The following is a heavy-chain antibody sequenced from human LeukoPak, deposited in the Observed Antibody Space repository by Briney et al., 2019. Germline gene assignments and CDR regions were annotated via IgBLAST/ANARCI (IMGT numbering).Heavy chain of an antibody. Sequence: GASVKVSCKTSGYTFTSYGISWVRQAPGQGLEWMGWTSAYNGNTNHAQKFQGRVTMTTDTSTSTAYMELRSLRSDDTAMYYCARDYRALAFDVWGRGTLVTVSS. V-gene: IGHV1-18*01. CDR1: GYTFTSYG. D-gene: IGHD3-16*02. CDR3: ARDYRALAFDV. CDR2: TSAYNGNT. J-gene: IGHJ2*01.